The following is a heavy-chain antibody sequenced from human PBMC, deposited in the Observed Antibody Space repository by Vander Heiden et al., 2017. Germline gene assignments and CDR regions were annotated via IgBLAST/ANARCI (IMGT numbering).Heavy chain of an antibody. D-gene: IGHD6-6*01. V-gene: IGHV5-51*03. J-gene: IGHJ4*01. CDR2: IYPGDSDT. CDR3: ARLAAWARHWYFDH. CDR1: GYSFTSYW. Sequence: EVQRVQSGAEVKKPGESLTISCKGSGYSFTSYWIGWVRKMPGKGLEGMGIIYPGDSDTRYSPAVQGQVTISADKSISTAYRQWRSMKPSDTAMYYCARLAAWARHWYFDHWGHGTMVTVCS.